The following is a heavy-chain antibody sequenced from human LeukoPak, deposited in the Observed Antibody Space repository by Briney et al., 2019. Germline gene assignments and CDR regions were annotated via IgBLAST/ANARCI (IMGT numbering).Heavy chain of an antibody. CDR3: ARGDASGWSY. J-gene: IGHJ4*02. V-gene: IGHV3-48*02. CDR1: GFTFSGYS. D-gene: IGHD6-19*01. Sequence: PGGSLRLSCAASGFTFSGYSMNWVRQAPGKGLVWLSYISGSGSIIYYAGSVKGRFTISRDNAKNSLYLQMNSLRDEDTAVCYCARGDASGWSYWGQGTLVTVSS. CDR2: ISGSGSII.